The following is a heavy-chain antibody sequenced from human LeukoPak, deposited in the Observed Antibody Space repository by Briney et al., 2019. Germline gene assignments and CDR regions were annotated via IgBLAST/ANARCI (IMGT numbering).Heavy chain of an antibody. D-gene: IGHD6-13*01. CDR1: GFTCSSSA. Sequence: GGSVPHSCAASGFTCSSSALSWGRRAPPERLLWVSAISGSGDNTYYTESVKGRFTISRDNSKNTLYLQMNSLRAADTAVYYCANARAAADYSGQGTLVTVSS. CDR2: ISGSGDNT. J-gene: IGHJ4*02. CDR3: ANARAAADY. V-gene: IGHV3-23*01.